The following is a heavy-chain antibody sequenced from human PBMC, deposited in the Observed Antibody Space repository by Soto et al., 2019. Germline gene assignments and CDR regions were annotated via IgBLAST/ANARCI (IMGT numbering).Heavy chain of an antibody. V-gene: IGHV3-15*01. Sequence: GSLRLSCAASGFSFSNAWMSWVRQAPGKGLEWVGRIKSKIDGGTTDYAAPVKSRFSISRDDSKDTLFLQMNSLKTEDTAVYYCTTGEGHCRNDSCHFTYNYYGMDVWGQGTTVTVSS. CDR2: IKSKIDGGTT. CDR3: TTGEGHCRNDSCHFTYNYYGMDV. J-gene: IGHJ6*02. D-gene: IGHD2-15*01. CDR1: GFSFSNAW.